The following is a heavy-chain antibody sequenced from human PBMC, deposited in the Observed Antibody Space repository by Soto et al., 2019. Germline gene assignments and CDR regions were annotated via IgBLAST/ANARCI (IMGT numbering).Heavy chain of an antibody. CDR3: ARERPDGSRLDP. CDR1: GGSISSYY. D-gene: IGHD6-13*01. J-gene: IGHJ5*02. CDR2: IYDSGST. Sequence: SETLSLTWTVSGGSISSYYWSWIRQPPGKGLEWIGYIYDSGSTNYNPSLKSRVTISVDTSKNQFSLRLTSVTAADTAVYYCARERPDGSRLDPWGQGTLVTVSS. V-gene: IGHV4-59*01.